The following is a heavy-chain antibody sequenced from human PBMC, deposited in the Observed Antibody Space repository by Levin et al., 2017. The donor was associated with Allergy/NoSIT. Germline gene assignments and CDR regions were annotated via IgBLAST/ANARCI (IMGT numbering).Heavy chain of an antibody. Sequence: PGESLKISCAASGFTFSSYSMNWVRQAPGKGLEWVSYISGGSSTINYADSVKGRFTISRDNAKNSLYLQMNSLRDEDTAVYYCASIKAGWFDPWGQGTLVTVSS. CDR2: ISGGSSTI. V-gene: IGHV3-48*02. CDR3: ASIKAGWFDP. J-gene: IGHJ5*02. CDR1: GFTFSSYS.